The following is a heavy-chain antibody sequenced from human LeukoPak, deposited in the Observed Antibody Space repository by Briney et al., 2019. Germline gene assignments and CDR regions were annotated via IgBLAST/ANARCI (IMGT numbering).Heavy chain of an antibody. V-gene: IGHV4-59*12. CDR2: IYYSGST. D-gene: IGHD6-19*01. Sequence: SQTLSLTCTVSGGSFRSYYWTWIRQPPGKGLEWIAYIYYSGSTNYNPSLKSRATISLDTSQNQFSLKLSSVTAADTAVFYCARSPHNSAWYEKWFDPWGQGTLVTVSS. J-gene: IGHJ5*02. CDR1: GGSFRSYY. CDR3: ARSPHNSAWYEKWFDP.